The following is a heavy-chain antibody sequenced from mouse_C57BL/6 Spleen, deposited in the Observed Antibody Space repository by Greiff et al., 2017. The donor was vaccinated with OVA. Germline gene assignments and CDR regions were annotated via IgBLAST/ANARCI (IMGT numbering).Heavy chain of an antibody. CDR1: GFTFSSYA. CDR2: ISDGGSYT. V-gene: IGHV5-4*03. CDR3: ARGWFERDYAMDY. Sequence: EVKLVESGGGLVKPGGSLKLSCAASGFTFSSYAMSWVRQTPEKRLEWVATISDGGSYTYYPDNVKGRFTISRDNAKNNLYLQMSHLKSEDTAMYYCARGWFERDYAMDYWGQGTSVTVSS. J-gene: IGHJ4*01. D-gene: IGHD2-2*01.